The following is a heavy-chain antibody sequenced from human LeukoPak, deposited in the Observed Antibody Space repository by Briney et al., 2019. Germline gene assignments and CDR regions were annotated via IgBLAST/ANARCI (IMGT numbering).Heavy chain of an antibody. D-gene: IGHD3-10*01. CDR2: ITYDGTDT. CDR3: ARPGGYAFDM. J-gene: IGHJ3*02. V-gene: IGHV3-30-3*01. CDR1: GFNFRSYA. Sequence: GGSLRLYCAASGFNFRSYAFYWVRQAPGKGPEWMASITYDGTDTYYADSVQGRFTLSMDSSQNTLYLQMNSLRPADTAVYYCARPGGYAFDMWGQGTMVTVSS.